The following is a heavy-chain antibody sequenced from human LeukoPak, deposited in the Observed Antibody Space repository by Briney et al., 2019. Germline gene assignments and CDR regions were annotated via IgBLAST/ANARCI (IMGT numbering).Heavy chain of an antibody. D-gene: IGHD5-24*01. V-gene: IGHV4-38-2*02. CDR1: GYSISSGYY. CDR3: ARQPYGGDNSCFDF. Sequence: PSETLSLTCTVPGYSISSGYYWGWVRQPPGKGLEWIGGVFQSGTTYYNPALQSRVTISMDKSKNQFSLKLNSVTAADTAVYYCARQPYGGDNSCFDFWGQGTLVTVSS. J-gene: IGHJ4*02. CDR2: VFQSGTT.